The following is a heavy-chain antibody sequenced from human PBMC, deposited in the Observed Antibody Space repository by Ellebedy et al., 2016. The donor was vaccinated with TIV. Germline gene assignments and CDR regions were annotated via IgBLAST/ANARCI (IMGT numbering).Heavy chain of an antibody. CDR3: ARSLTNYHVHYHY. Sequence: GESLKISCVVPEFTFSNVGVTWVRLAPGKGLEWIGRITSKFDGGTTDLAAPVKGRFSISRDDSSHTLYLHMTSVKTEDTAMYYCARSLTNYHVHYHYWGQGTLVTVSS. CDR2: ITSKFDGGTT. V-gene: IGHV3-15*01. CDR1: EFTFSNVG. D-gene: IGHD4/OR15-4a*01. J-gene: IGHJ4*02.